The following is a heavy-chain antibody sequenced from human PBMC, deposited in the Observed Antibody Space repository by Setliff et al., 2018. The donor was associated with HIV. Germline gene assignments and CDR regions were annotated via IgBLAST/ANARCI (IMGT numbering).Heavy chain of an antibody. Sequence: SETLSLTCSLSGDFINNHYWSWIRQPPGKGLEWIGHIYYSGDTNYSPSLKSRVTISMDTSKNQFSLKLTSVTAADTAVYYCARGNDNGQRGGNYYFMDAWDKGTTVTVSS. V-gene: IGHV4-59*11. CDR1: GDFINNHY. CDR2: IYYSGDT. D-gene: IGHD4-17*01. J-gene: IGHJ6*03. CDR3: ARGNDNGQRGGNYYFMDA.